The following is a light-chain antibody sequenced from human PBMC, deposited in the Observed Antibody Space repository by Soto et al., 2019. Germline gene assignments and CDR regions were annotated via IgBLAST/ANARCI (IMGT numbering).Light chain of an antibody. CDR2: ENN. CDR3: GAWDRSLSGGV. J-gene: IGLJ2*01. CDR1: SSNIGSDY. V-gene: IGLV1-51*02. Sequence: QSVLTQPPSVSAAPGQKVTISCSGSSSNIGSDYVSWYQQLPGTAPKLLIYENNKRPSGIPDRFSGSKSGTSATLGITGLQTGDEDDYYCGAWDRSLSGGVFGGGTQLTFL.